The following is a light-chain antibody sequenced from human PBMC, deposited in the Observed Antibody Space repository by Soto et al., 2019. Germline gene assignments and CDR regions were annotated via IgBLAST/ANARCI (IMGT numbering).Light chain of an antibody. CDR3: SSYAGSKVV. J-gene: IGLJ2*01. Sequence: QAVVTQPPSASGSPGQSVTISCTGTSSDVGGYNYVSWYQQHPGQAPKLMIYEVSKRPSGVPDRFSGSKSGNTASLTVSGLQAEDDADYYCSSYAGSKVVFGGGTKLTVL. CDR2: EVS. CDR1: SSDVGGYNY. V-gene: IGLV2-8*01.